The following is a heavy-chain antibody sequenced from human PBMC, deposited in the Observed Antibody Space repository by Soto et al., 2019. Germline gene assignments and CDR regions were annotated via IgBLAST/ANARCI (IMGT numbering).Heavy chain of an antibody. J-gene: IGHJ4*02. CDR3: ARELSTLVREYN. Sequence: DVHLVESGGGLVKPGGSLRLSCATSGYSFSSHNIYWFRQAPGKGLAWVSSIGTSDTSMYYADSVKGRFTVSRDDAKKSVYLQMDSLRVEDTATYYCARELSTLVREYNWGQGTLVTVSS. CDR1: GYSFSSHN. D-gene: IGHD3-10*01. V-gene: IGHV3-21*01. CDR2: IGTSDTSM.